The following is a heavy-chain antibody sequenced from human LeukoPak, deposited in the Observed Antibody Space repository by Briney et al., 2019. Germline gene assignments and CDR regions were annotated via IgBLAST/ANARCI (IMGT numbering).Heavy chain of an antibody. V-gene: IGHV3-48*01. Sequence: GESLRLSCVASGFSFSLYSMKWVRQAPGKGLEWVSYISDTSAMYYADSVRGRFTISRDNAKNSLFLQMNSLRVEDTGVYYCARVGSGFDYWGQGTLVTVSS. D-gene: IGHD1-26*01. CDR1: GFSFSLYS. CDR2: ISDTSAM. CDR3: ARVGSGFDY. J-gene: IGHJ4*02.